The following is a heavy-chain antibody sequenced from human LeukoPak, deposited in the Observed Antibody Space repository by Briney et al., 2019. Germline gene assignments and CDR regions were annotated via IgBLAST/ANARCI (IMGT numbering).Heavy chain of an antibody. D-gene: IGHD6-13*01. CDR1: GYTFISYG. Sequence: ASVKVSCKASGYTFISYGITWVRQAPGQGLEWMGWFSAYSGDTNYAQRFQGRVTMTTDTSTSTAHMELRSLRSDETAMYYCARASEAAAPDPEAAFDFWGQGTMVTVSS. CDR2: FSAYSGDT. CDR3: ARASEAAAPDPEAAFDF. J-gene: IGHJ3*01. V-gene: IGHV1-18*01.